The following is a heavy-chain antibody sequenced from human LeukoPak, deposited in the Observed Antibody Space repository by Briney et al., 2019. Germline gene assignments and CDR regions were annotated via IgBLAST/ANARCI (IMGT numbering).Heavy chain of an antibody. Sequence: PGGSLRLSCAASGFTFSSYWMHWVRQAPGKGLVWVSRINSDGSSTSYADSVKGRFTISRDNAKNTLYLQMNSLRAEDTAVYYCAKAIVATTGYFDYWGQGTLVTVSS. J-gene: IGHJ4*02. CDR3: AKAIVATTGYFDY. D-gene: IGHD5-12*01. CDR1: GFTFSSYW. V-gene: IGHV3-74*01. CDR2: INSDGSST.